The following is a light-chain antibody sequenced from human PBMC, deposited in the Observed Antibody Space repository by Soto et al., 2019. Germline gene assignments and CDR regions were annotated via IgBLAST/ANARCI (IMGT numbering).Light chain of an antibody. Sequence: QSALTQPASVSGSPGQTITISCTGTSSDVGGYAYVSWYQQYPGKVPKLVISEVSDRPSGVSHRFSGSRSGNTASLPISGLQAEDEAHYHCSSYTSSTTPVFGGGTKLTVL. CDR1: SSDVGGYAY. CDR2: EVS. CDR3: SSYTSSTTPV. V-gene: IGLV2-14*01. J-gene: IGLJ2*01.